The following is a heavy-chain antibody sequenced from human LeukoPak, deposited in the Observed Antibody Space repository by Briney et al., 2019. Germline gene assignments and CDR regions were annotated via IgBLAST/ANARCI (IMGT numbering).Heavy chain of an antibody. CDR1: GDSVSSNSAA. Sequence: SQTLSLTCAISGDSVSSNSAAWNWIRQSPSRGLEWLGRTYYRSKWYNDYAVSVKSRITINPDTSKNQFSLQLNSETPEDTAVYYCARGRVVALWFGESSLDYYGMDVWGQGTTVTVSS. CDR3: ARGRVVALWFGESSLDYYGMDV. CDR2: TYYRSKWYN. D-gene: IGHD3-10*01. J-gene: IGHJ6*02. V-gene: IGHV6-1*01.